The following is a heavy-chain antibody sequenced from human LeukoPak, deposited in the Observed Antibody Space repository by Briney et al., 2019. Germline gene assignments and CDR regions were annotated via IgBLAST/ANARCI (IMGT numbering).Heavy chain of an antibody. D-gene: IGHD3-3*01. Sequence: GGSLRLSCAASGFTFSSYSMNWVRQAPGKGLEWVSSISSSSSYVYYADSVKGRFTISRDNSKNTLYLQMNSLRAEDTAVYYCAKERDFWSGYDAFDIWGQGTMVAVSS. V-gene: IGHV3-21*04. CDR3: AKERDFWSGYDAFDI. CDR1: GFTFSSYS. J-gene: IGHJ3*02. CDR2: ISSSSSYV.